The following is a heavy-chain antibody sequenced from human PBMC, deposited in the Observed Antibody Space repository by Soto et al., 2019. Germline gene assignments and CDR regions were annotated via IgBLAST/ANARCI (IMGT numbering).Heavy chain of an antibody. Sequence: GGSLRLSCVASGFTFSNFAMAWVRQAPGEGLEWVSAISGSGDDTFYADFMKGRFTISRDNSKDTLYLQINSLRAEDTAVYYCARFRRTAAWFDPWGQGTLVTVSS. D-gene: IGHD2-21*01. CDR1: GFTFSNFA. V-gene: IGHV3-23*01. CDR2: ISGSGDDT. CDR3: ARFRRTAAWFDP. J-gene: IGHJ5*02.